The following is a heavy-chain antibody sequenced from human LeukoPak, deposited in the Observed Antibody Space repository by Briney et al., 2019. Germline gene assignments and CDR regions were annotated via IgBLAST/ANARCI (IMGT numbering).Heavy chain of an antibody. CDR2: INAGNDNT. V-gene: IGHV1-3*01. CDR3: ASSRGYDVGGYFDY. J-gene: IGHJ4*02. D-gene: IGHD5-12*01. CDR1: GYTFTSYG. Sequence: ASVKVSCKASGYTFTSYGISWVRQAPGQGLEWMGWINAGNDNTKYSQKFQDRVTITRDTSASTAYMELSSLRSEDTAMYYCASSRGYDVGGYFDYWGQGTLVTVSS.